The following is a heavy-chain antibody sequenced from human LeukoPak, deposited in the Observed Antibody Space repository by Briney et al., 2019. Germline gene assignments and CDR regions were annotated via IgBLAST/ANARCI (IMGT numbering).Heavy chain of an antibody. Sequence: PGGSLRLSCAASGFTFSSYSMNWVRQAPGKWLEWVSSISSSSSYIYYTDSVKARFTISRDNAKNSLYLQMNSLRAEDTSVYYCARVLFPNWGQGTLVTGSS. CDR1: GFTFSSYS. CDR2: ISSSSSYI. CDR3: ARVLFPN. J-gene: IGHJ4*02. V-gene: IGHV3-21*01. D-gene: IGHD3-3*01.